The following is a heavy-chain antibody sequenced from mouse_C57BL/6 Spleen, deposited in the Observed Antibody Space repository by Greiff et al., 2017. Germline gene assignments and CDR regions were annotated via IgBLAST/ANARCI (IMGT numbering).Heavy chain of an antibody. CDR1: GYTFTSYW. CDR2: IHPNSGST. Sequence: QVQLQQPGAELVKPGASVKLSCKASGYTFTSYWIHWVKQRPGQGLEWIGMIHPNSGSTNYNEKFKSKATLTLDKSSSTAYMQLSSLTSEDSAVYYCARSFTTVVAYYYAMDYWGQGTSVTVSS. D-gene: IGHD1-1*01. CDR3: ARSFTTVVAYYYAMDY. J-gene: IGHJ4*01. V-gene: IGHV1-64*01.